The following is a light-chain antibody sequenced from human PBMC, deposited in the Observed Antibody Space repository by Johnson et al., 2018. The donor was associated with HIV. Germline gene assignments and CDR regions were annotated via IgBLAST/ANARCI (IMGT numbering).Light chain of an antibody. Sequence: QSILTQPPSVSAAPGQKVTVSCSGSSSNIGNNFVSWYKHLPGTAPKLLIYDNDKRPSGVPDRFYGSKSGTSETLGITGLQTGDEADYYCGTWESSLRAAPFYVFGTGTKVTVL. CDR1: SSNIGNNF. CDR3: GTWESSLRAAPFYV. J-gene: IGLJ1*01. V-gene: IGLV1-51*01. CDR2: DND.